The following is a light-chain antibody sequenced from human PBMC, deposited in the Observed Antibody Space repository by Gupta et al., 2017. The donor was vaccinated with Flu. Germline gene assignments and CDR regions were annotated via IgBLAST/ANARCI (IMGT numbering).Light chain of an antibody. CDR2: SSS. CDR1: QSIATY. CDR3: QQSDRIPWT. V-gene: IGKV1-39*01. Sequence: DIQMTQSPSSLSASIGDRVSITCRASQSIATYLNWYQQKPGTAPQVLIFSSSNLQSGVPSRFSGRGSGTEFTLTISGLQAEDFATYYCQQSDRIPWTFGQGTMVDIK. J-gene: IGKJ1*01.